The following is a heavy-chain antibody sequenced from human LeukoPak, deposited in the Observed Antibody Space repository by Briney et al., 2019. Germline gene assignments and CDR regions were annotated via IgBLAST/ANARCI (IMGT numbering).Heavy chain of an antibody. CDR2: IYTSGST. CDR3: ASSDTANHTPFDY. D-gene: IGHD5-18*01. Sequence: SETLSLTCTVSDDSISSYYWSWIRQPPGKGLEWIGYIYTSGSTKYNPSLESRVTISVDTSKNQFSLKLSSVTAADTAVYYCASSDTANHTPFDYWGQGTLVTVSS. V-gene: IGHV4-4*08. CDR1: DDSISSYY. J-gene: IGHJ4*02.